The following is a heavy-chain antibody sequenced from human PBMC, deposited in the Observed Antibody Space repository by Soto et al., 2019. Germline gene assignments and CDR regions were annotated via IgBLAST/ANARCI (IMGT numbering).Heavy chain of an antibody. CDR2: FDPEDGET. Sequence: RASVKVSCKVSGYTLTELSMHWVRQAPGKGLEWMGGFDPEDGETIYAQKFQGRVTMTEDTSTDTAYMELSSLRSEDTAVYYCATSWHDILTGYYPLCYWGQGTLVTVSS. V-gene: IGHV1-24*01. CDR1: GYTLTELS. CDR3: ATSWHDILTGYYPLCY. J-gene: IGHJ4*02. D-gene: IGHD3-9*01.